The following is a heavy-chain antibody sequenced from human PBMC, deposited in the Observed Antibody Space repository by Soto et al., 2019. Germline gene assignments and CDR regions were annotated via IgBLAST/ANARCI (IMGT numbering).Heavy chain of an antibody. CDR1: GFTFSSYS. Sequence: GGSLRLSCAASGFTFSSYSMNWVRQAPGKGLEWVSSISSSSSYIYYADSVKGRFTISRDNAKNSLYLQMNSLRAEDTAVYYWSRDGVATTSGFYYWGKGTLVTVSS. CDR3: SRDGVATTSGFYY. D-gene: IGHD5-12*01. V-gene: IGHV3-21*01. CDR2: ISSSSSYI. J-gene: IGHJ4*02.